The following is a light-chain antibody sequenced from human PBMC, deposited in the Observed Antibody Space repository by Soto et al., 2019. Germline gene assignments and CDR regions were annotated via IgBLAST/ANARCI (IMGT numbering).Light chain of an antibody. J-gene: IGKJ1*01. CDR2: GAS. V-gene: IGKV1-39*01. CDR1: QTISTN. CDR3: QQSYSIPPT. Sequence: DIQMTQSPSSLSASVGDRVTITCRSSQTISTNLNWYQQKAGKAPKLLIYGASSLQSGVPSRFSGSGSGTRFTLTLSSLQPEDFATYYCQQSYSIPPTVGPGTKVDSK.